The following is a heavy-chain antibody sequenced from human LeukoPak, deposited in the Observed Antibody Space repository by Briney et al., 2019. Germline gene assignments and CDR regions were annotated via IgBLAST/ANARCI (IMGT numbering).Heavy chain of an antibody. Sequence: SETLSLTCTVSGGSISSYYWSWIRQPPGKGLEWIGYIYYSGSTNYNPSLKSRVTISVDTSKNQFSLKLSSVTAADTAVYYCARGPFIVVVPAARDYYYGMDVWGQGTTVTVSS. CDR1: GGSISSYY. J-gene: IGHJ6*02. CDR3: ARGPFIVVVPAARDYYYGMDV. CDR2: IYYSGST. D-gene: IGHD2-2*01. V-gene: IGHV4-59*08.